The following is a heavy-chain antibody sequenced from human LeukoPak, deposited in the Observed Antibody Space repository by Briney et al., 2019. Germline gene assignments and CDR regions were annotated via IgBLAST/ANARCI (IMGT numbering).Heavy chain of an antibody. CDR2: ISASGSST. D-gene: IGHD6-19*01. Sequence: GGSLRLSCAASGFTFINYAMSWVRQAPGRGLEWVSTISASGSSTYYADSVKGRFTISKDNSKNTLYLQMISLRAEDTAVYFCAKDQGTGYSSGWYLDYWGQGTLVTVSS. J-gene: IGHJ4*02. CDR1: GFTFINYA. V-gene: IGHV3-23*01. CDR3: AKDQGTGYSSGWYLDY.